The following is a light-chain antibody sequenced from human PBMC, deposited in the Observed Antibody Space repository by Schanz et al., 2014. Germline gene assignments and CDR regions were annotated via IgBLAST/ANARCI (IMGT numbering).Light chain of an antibody. J-gene: IGLJ2*01. CDR3: SSYTTGSTLVV. V-gene: IGLV2-14*03. CDR1: SSDIGAYNY. Sequence: QSALTQPASVSGSPGQSITISCTGTSSDIGAYNYVSWYQQHPGKAPKLMIYDVSNRPSGVSNRFSGSKSGNTASLTISGLQSEDEADYYCSSYTTGSTLVVFGGGTKLTVL. CDR2: DVS.